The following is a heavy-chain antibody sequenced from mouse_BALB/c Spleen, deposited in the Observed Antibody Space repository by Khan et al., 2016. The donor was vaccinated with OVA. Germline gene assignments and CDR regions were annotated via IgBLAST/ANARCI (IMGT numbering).Heavy chain of an antibody. V-gene: IGHV1-87*01. D-gene: IGHD2-14*01. J-gene: IGHJ2*01. CDR1: GYTFTSYW. CDR3: ASWGTYRSDVPDY. Sequence: QVQLKQSGAELARPGASVKLSCKASGYTFTSYWMQWVKQRPGQGLEWIGTIYPGNGDPRYTQKFKGKATLTADKSSSTAYMQLSSLASEDSAVYYSASWGTYRSDVPDYWGQGTTLTVSS. CDR2: IYPGNGDP.